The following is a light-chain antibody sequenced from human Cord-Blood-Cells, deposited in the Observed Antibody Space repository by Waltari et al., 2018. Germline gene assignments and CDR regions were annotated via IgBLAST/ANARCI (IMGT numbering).Light chain of an antibody. Sequence: DIVMTQPPDSLAVSLGERAPINCNSSQSVLYSSNNKNYLAWYQQKPGQPPKLLIYWASTRESGVPDRFSGSGSGTDFTLTISSLQAEDVAVYYCQQYYSTPPSYTFGQGTKLEIK. CDR3: QQYYSTPPSYT. J-gene: IGKJ2*01. V-gene: IGKV4-1*01. CDR2: WAS. CDR1: QSVLYSSNNKNY.